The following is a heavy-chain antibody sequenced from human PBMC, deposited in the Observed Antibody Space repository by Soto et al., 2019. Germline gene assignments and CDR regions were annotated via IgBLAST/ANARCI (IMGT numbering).Heavy chain of an antibody. Sequence: QLQLQESGPGLVKPSETLSLPCFVSGGSIRSNNYYWGWIRQPPGKGLEWIGSMSYSRRTYKNPCLKSRATISVYTYKNQFSLKLTSVTDAYTAGYYGESHFRPTNWGGGYFHYLGQGPLVSFSS. J-gene: IGHJ4*02. CDR2: MSYSRRT. CDR1: GGSIRSNNYY. D-gene: IGHD7-27*01. CDR3: ESHFRPTNWGGGYFHY. V-gene: IGHV4-39*01.